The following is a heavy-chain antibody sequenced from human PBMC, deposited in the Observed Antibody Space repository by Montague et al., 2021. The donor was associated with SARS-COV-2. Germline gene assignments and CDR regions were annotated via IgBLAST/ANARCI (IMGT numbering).Heavy chain of an antibody. J-gene: IGHJ4*02. CDR2: ISSSSSTI. D-gene: IGHD3-10*01. V-gene: IGHV3-48*02. Sequence: SLRLSCAASGFTFSSYSMNWVRQTPGKGLEWVSYISSSSSTIYYADSVKGRFTISRDNAKNSLYLQMNSLRDEDTAVYSCARDQVLWFGEHVVWGQGTLVTVSS. CDR3: ARDQVLWFGEHVV. CDR1: GFTFSSYS.